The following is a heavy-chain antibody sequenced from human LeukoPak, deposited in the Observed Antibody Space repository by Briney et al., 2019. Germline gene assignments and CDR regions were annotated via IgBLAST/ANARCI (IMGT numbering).Heavy chain of an antibody. CDR2: IYTSGST. CDR1: GGSISSYY. D-gene: IGHD7-27*01. J-gene: IGHJ2*01. CDR3: ARRGLGIHWYFDL. V-gene: IGHV4-4*09. Sequence: PSETLSLTCTVSGGSISSYYWSWIRQPPGKGLEWIGYIYTSGSTNYNPSLKSRVTISVDTSKNQFSPKLSSVTAADTAVYYCARRGLGIHWYFDLWGRGTLVTVSS.